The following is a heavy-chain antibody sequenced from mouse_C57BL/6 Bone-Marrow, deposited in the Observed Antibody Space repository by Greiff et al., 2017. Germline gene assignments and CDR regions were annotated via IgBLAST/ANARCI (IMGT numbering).Heavy chain of an antibody. CDR3: ARDYGSSYWYFDV. CDR1: GYTFTSYD. D-gene: IGHD1-1*01. J-gene: IGHJ1*03. CDR2: IYPRDGST. Sequence: QVQLQQSGPELVKPGASVKLSCKASGYTFTSYDINWVKQRPGQGLEWIGWIYPRDGSTKDNEKFKGKATLTVDTSSSTAYMERHSLTSEDSAVYFCARDYGSSYWYFDVWCTGTTVTVSS. V-gene: IGHV1-85*01.